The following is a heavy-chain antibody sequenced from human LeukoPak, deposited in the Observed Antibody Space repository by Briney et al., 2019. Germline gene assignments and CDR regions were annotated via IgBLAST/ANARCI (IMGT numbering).Heavy chain of an antibody. J-gene: IGHJ4*02. D-gene: IGHD1-26*01. CDR1: GLTFSNYA. V-gene: IGHV3-23*01. Sequence: PGGSLRLSCAASGLTFSNYAMSWFRQAPGKGLEWVSGITSGFTPHYADSVKGRLTISRDNSKNTFHLQMNSLRAEDTAVYYCAKDYSDSRVGDVFFEYWGQGTLVTVSS. CDR2: ITSGFTP. CDR3: AKDYSDSRVGDVFFEY.